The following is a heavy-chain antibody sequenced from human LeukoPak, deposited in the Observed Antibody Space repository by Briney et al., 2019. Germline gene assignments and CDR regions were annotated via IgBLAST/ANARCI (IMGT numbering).Heavy chain of an antibody. D-gene: IGHD6-19*01. CDR2: IYYSGST. CDR1: GGSFSGYY. CDR3: ARHERRWAVAGLTNWFDP. J-gene: IGHJ5*02. V-gene: IGHV4-34*01. Sequence: PSETLSLTCAVYGGSFSGYYWGWIRQPPGKGLEWIGGIYYSGSTYYNPSLKSRVTISVDTSKNQFSLKLSSVTAADTAVYYCARHERRWAVAGLTNWFDPWGQGTLVTVSS.